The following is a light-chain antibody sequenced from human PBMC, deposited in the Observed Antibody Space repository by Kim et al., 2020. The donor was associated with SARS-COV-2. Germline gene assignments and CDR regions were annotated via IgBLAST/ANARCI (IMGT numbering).Light chain of an antibody. Sequence: VALGQTVRITCQGDSLRTYYTTWFQQKPGQAPIVVFYGKNNRPSGIPDRFSGSNSGNTASLTITATQAGDEADYYCNSRDNNDNVLFGGGTRLTVL. J-gene: IGLJ2*01. V-gene: IGLV3-19*01. CDR1: SLRTYY. CDR2: GKN. CDR3: NSRDNNDNVL.